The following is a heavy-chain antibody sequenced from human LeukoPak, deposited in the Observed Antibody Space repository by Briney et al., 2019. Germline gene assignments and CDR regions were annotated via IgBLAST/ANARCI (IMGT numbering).Heavy chain of an antibody. CDR1: GFTFSSYA. J-gene: IGHJ4*02. D-gene: IGHD3-9*01. Sequence: PGGSLRLSCAASGFTFSSYAMHWVRQAPGKGLEWVAVISYDGSNKYYADSVRGRFTISRDNSKNTLYLQMNSLRAEDTAVYYCARGNLLTGYLLIRFDYWGQGTLVTVSS. CDR2: ISYDGSNK. V-gene: IGHV3-30-3*01. CDR3: ARGNLLTGYLLIRFDY.